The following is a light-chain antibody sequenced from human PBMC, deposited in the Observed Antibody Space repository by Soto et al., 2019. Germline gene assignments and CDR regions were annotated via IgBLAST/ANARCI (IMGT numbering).Light chain of an antibody. V-gene: IGKV1-5*03. J-gene: IGKJ4*01. CDR2: KAT. CDR1: ESITKY. Sequence: DIQPTQSPSTVPASVGDRVTITCRAAESITKYLAWYQQKPGKAPKLLIHKATTLQNGVPPRFSGSGFGTEFTLTIYGLQPDDFATYFCQQYSSYVTFGGGTKVEIK. CDR3: QQYSSYVT.